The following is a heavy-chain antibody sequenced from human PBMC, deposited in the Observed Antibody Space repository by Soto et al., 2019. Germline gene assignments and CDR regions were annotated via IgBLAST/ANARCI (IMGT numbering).Heavy chain of an antibody. CDR1: EFTVSKNY. D-gene: IGHD1-1*01. V-gene: IGHV3-53*04. J-gene: IGHJ6*03. CDR2: IFPGGGT. Sequence: EVQLVESGGDLVQPGGSLRLSCAASEFTVSKNYMSWVRQAPGKGLEWVSVIFPGGGTYYADSVKGRFAISRHNSKNTLYLQMNSLRAEDTDVYYCARCDSGWDDDYYYYMDVWGKGTTVTVSS. CDR3: ARCDSGWDDDYYYYMDV.